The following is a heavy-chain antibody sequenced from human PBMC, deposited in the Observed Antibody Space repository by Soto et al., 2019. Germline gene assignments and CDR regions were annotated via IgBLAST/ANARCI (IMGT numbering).Heavy chain of an antibody. D-gene: IGHD2-15*01. V-gene: IGHV2-70*04. CDR3: SRTQYGYCSGGSCYDY. CDR2: IDWDDDK. J-gene: IGHJ4*02. CDR1: GFSLSTSGMR. Sequence: VSGPTLVNPTQTLTLTRTFSGFSLSTSGMRVSWIRQPPGKALEWLARIDWDDDKFYSTSLKTRLTISKYTSKNQVVLIMTNMEPVDTATYYCSRTQYGYCSGGSCYDYWGQGTLVTVSS.